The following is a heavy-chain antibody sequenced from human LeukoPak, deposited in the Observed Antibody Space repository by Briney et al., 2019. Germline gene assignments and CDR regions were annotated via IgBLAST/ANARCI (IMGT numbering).Heavy chain of an antibody. CDR1: GDSLSSSY. CDR3: ARLTYYYYYYMDV. D-gene: IGHD2-21*02. CDR2: IYYSGST. V-gene: IGHV4-59*05. J-gene: IGHJ6*03. Sequence: PSETLSLTCTVSGDSLSSSYWSWVRQPAGKGLEWIGRIYYSGSTYYNPSLKSRVTISVDTSKNQFSLKLSSVTAADTAVYYCARLTYYYYYYMDVWGKGTTVTISS.